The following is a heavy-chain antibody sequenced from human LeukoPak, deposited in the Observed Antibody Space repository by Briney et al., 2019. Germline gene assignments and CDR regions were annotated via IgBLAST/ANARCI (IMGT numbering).Heavy chain of an antibody. CDR2: IRSNTYGGTT. J-gene: IGHJ4*02. D-gene: IGHD2-21*02. CDR3: TRDQTAGSMVRFDY. V-gene: IGHV3-49*04. Sequence: GGSLRLSCTAPGFTFGDYAMSWVRQAPGQGLEWVSFIRSNTYGGTTVYAASGKGRFTISRDDSKSTAYLQMNSLKSEDTAVYYCTRDQTAGSMVRFDYWGQGTLVTVS. CDR1: GFTFGDYA.